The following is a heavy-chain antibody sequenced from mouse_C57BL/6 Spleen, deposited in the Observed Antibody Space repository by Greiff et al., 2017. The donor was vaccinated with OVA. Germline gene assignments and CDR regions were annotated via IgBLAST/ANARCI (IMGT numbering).Heavy chain of an antibody. J-gene: IGHJ4*01. CDR2: IDPSDSYT. D-gene: IGHD2-3*01. CDR1: GYTFTSYW. V-gene: IGHV1-50*01. Sequence: QVQLQQPGAELVKPGASVKLSCKASGYTFTSYWMQWVKQRPGQGLEWIGEIDPSDSYTNYNQKFKGKATLTVDTSSSTAYMQLSSLTSEDSAVYYCASLSDYAMDYWGQGTSVTVSS. CDR3: ASLSDYAMDY.